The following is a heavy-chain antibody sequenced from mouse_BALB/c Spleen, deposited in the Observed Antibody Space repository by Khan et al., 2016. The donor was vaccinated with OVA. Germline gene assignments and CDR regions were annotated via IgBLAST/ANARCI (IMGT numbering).Heavy chain of an antibody. CDR2: ISSDSNTF. Sequence: EVELVESGGGLVQPGGSRKLSCAASGITFSAFGMHWVRQAPEKGLEWVAYISSDSNTFYYADTVKGRFTISRDNPKNTLFLQMTSLRSEDTAIXYCASSYGYDRRVFDYWGQGTTLTVSS. CDR1: GITFSAFG. D-gene: IGHD2-2*01. V-gene: IGHV5-17*02. CDR3: ASSYGYDRRVFDY. J-gene: IGHJ2*01.